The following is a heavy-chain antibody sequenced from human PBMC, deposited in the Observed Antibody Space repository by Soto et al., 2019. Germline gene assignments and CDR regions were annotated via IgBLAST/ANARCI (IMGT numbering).Heavy chain of an antibody. CDR2: IYYSGST. V-gene: IGHV4-59*01. Sequence: PSETLSLTCTVSGGSISSYYWIWIRQPPGKGLEWIGYIYYSGSTNYNPSLKSRVTVSVDTSKNQFSLKLSSVTAADTAVYYCARDRYGDYDWFDPWGQGTLVTVSS. J-gene: IGHJ5*02. D-gene: IGHD4-17*01. CDR1: GGSISSYY. CDR3: ARDRYGDYDWFDP.